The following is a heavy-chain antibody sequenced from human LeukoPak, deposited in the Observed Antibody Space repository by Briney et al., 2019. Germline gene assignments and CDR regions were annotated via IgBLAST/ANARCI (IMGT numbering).Heavy chain of an antibody. V-gene: IGHV3-30-3*01. J-gene: IGHJ3*02. CDR1: GFTFSSYA. Sequence: PGRSLRLSCAASGFTFSSYAMHWVRQAPGKGLEWVAVISYDGSNKYYADSVKGRFTISRDNSKNTLYLQMNSLRAEDTAVYYCARVSEQWLVFDAFDIWGQGTMVTVSS. D-gene: IGHD6-19*01. CDR3: ARVSEQWLVFDAFDI. CDR2: ISYDGSNK.